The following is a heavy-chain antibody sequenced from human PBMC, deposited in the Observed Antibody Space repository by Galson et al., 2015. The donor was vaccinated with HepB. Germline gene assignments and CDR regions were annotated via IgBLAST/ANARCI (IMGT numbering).Heavy chain of an antibody. D-gene: IGHD4-11*01. CDR1: GGSFSGYY. J-gene: IGHJ6*02. V-gene: IGHV4-34*01. CDR2: INHSGST. CDR3: ARGLFRGRHSKAISYYYYGMDV. Sequence: SETLSLTCAVYGGSFSGYYWSWIRQPPGKGLEWIGEINHSGSTNYNPSLKSRVTISVDTSKNQFSLKLSSVTAADTAVYYCARGLFRGRHSKAISYYYYGMDVWGQGTTVTVSS.